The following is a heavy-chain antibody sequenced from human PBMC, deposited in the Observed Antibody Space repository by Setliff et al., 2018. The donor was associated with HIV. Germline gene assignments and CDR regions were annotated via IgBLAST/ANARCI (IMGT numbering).Heavy chain of an antibody. CDR1: GFTVSSNY. CDR2: MYGVGSP. D-gene: IGHD3-9*01. J-gene: IGHJ5*02. Sequence: GESLRLSCAAAGFTVSSNYMGWVRQAPGKGLEWVSVMYGVGSPNYADLVKGRFPISRVSSKNTLALLINSLSGEDTAVDYCARVTGYGLRGFDPWGQGTLVTVSS. CDR3: ARVTGYGLRGFDP. V-gene: IGHV3-66*02.